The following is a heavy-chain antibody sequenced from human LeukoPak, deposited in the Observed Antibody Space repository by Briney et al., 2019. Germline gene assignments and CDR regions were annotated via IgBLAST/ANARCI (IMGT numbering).Heavy chain of an antibody. CDR2: INRDGTGT. V-gene: IGHV3-74*01. CDR1: GFTFSSYA. CDR3: ARDLSDCGGDCYPSAGLDY. J-gene: IGHJ4*02. D-gene: IGHD2-21*01. Sequence: GGSLRLFCAASGFTFSSYAMHWVRQTPGQGLVWVAAINRDGTGTSHADSVRGRFTVSRDNAKNTLYLQLNSLRADDTAVYYCARDLSDCGGDCYPSAGLDYWGQGTLVTVSS.